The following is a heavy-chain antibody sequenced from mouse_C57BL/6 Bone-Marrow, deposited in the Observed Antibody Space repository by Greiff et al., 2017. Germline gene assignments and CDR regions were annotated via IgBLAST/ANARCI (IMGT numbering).Heavy chain of an antibody. V-gene: IGHV1-19*01. J-gene: IGHJ4*01. CDR2: INPYNGGT. CDR1: GYTFTDYY. Sequence: EVQLQQSGPVLVKPGASVKMSCKASGYTFTDYYMNWVKQSHGKSLEWIGVINPYNGGTSYNQKFKGKATLTVDKSSSTAYMELNSLTSEDSAVYYCARRGWLLEMDYWGQGTSVTVSS. CDR3: ARRGWLLEMDY. D-gene: IGHD2-3*01.